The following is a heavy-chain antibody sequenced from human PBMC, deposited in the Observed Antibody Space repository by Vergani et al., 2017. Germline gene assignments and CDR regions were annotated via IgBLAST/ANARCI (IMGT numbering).Heavy chain of an antibody. CDR3: ARGTVFQEAYYYYYMDV. D-gene: IGHD4-11*01. CDR1: GGTFSSYA. V-gene: IGHV1-69*01. J-gene: IGHJ6*03. CDR2: IIPIFGTA. Sequence: QVQLVQSGAEVKKPGSSVKVSCKASGGTFSSYAISWVRQAPGQGLEWMGGIIPIFGTANYAQKFQGRVTITADESTSTAYMELSSLRSEDTAVYYCARGTVFQEAYYYYYMDVGGKGTTVTVSS.